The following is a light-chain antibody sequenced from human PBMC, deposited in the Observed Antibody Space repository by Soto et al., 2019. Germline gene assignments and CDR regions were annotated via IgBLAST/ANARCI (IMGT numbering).Light chain of an antibody. Sequence: AIQMTQSPSSLSASVGDRVTITCRASQGIRNDLGWYQQKPGKAPKLLIHAASSLQSGVPSRFSGNGSGTDFTLTISSLQPEDFATYYCLQDYNYPRTFGQGTKLEIK. J-gene: IGKJ2*01. V-gene: IGKV1-6*01. CDR3: LQDYNYPRT. CDR2: AAS. CDR1: QGIRND.